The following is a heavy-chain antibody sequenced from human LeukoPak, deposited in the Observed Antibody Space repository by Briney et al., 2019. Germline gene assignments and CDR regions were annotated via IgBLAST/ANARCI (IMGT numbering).Heavy chain of an antibody. CDR3: ARARITIFGVVIGWSYYGMDV. CDR1: GGFTTYY. D-gene: IGHD3-3*01. J-gene: IGHJ6*02. Sequence: SETLSLTCAVSGGFTTYYWSWIRQSAEKGLEWIGRIHPDGTTNYNPSLKSRVTISVDTSKNQFSLKLSSVTAADTAVYYCARARITIFGVVIGWSYYGMDVWGQGTTVTVSS. CDR2: IHPDGTT. V-gene: IGHV4-4*07.